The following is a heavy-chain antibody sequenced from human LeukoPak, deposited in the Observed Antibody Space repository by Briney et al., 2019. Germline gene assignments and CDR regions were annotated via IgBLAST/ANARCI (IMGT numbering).Heavy chain of an antibody. CDR2: IYSGGSST. D-gene: IGHD3-10*01. J-gene: IGHJ4*02. CDR1: GFTVSTNY. Sequence: GGSLRLSCAASGFTVSTNYMSWVRQAPGKGLEWVSVIYSGGSSTYYADSVKGRFTISRDKSKNTLYLQMNSLRAEDTAVYYCTTDSPNGSGSYWGQGTLVTVSS. V-gene: IGHV3-66*01. CDR3: TTDSPNGSGSY.